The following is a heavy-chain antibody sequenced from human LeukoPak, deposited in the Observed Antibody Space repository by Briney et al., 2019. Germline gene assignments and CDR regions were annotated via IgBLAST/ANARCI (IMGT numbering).Heavy chain of an antibody. J-gene: IGHJ5*02. D-gene: IGHD3-22*01. CDR3: ARSSSGSNWFDP. CDR1: GYTFTSYG. V-gene: IGHV1-46*01. Sequence: ASVKVSCKASGYTFTSYGISWVRQAPGQGLEWMGIINPSGGSTSYAQKFQGRVTMTRDTSTSTVYMELSSLRSEDTAVYYCARSSSGSNWFDPWGQGTLVTVSS. CDR2: INPSGGST.